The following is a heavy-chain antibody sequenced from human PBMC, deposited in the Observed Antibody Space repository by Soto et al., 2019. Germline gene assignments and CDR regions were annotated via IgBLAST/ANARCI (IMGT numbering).Heavy chain of an antibody. J-gene: IGHJ4*02. CDR1: GGSLSGATYS. CDR3: ARSREFDY. CDR2: IFPSGTT. V-gene: IGHV4-30-2*01. Sequence: SETLSLACGVSGGSLSGATYSWNWIRQPPGKGLEWIGYIFPSGTTYYNPSLKSRVTISIDVSKNQFSLSLRSLTAADTAVYYCARSREFDYWSQGTLVTVSS.